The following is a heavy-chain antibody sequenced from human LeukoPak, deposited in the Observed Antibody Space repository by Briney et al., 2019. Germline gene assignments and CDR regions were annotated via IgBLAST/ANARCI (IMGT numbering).Heavy chain of an antibody. CDR1: GFTVITND. V-gene: IGHV3-53*01. CDR2: LYSDGNT. D-gene: IGHD1-14*01. CDR3: ARGVEPLAANTLAY. Sequence: GGSLRFSCSASGFTVITNDMNWVRQAPGKGLEWVSVLYSDGNTKYADSVQGRFTISRDNSKNTLYLEMNSLSPDDTAVYYCARGVEPLAANTLAYWGQGTLVTVSS. J-gene: IGHJ4*02.